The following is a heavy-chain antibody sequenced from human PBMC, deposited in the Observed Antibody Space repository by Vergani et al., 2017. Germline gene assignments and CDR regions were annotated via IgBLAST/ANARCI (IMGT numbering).Heavy chain of an antibody. V-gene: IGHV1-69*08. Sequence: QVQLVQSGAEVKKPGSSVKVSCKASGGTFSSYTISWVRQAPGQGLEWMGRIIPILGIANYAQKFQGRVTITADKSTSTAYMALSSLRSEDTAVYYGAREAGYSSGWLDYYYGMDVWGQGTTVTVSS. J-gene: IGHJ6*02. CDR3: AREAGYSSGWLDYYYGMDV. CDR1: GGTFSSYT. CDR2: IIPILGIA. D-gene: IGHD6-19*01.